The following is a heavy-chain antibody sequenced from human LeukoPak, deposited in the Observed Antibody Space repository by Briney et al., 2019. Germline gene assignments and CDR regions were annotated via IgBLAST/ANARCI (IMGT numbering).Heavy chain of an antibody. CDR2: ISYDGSNK. CDR3: AKRDFYGDYEGSLDY. CDR1: GFTFSSYG. D-gene: IGHD4-17*01. V-gene: IGHV3-30*18. J-gene: IGHJ4*02. Sequence: GGSLRLSCAASGFTFSSYGMHWVRQAPGKGLEWVAVISYDGSNKYYADSVKGRFTISRDNSKNTLYLQMNSLRAEDTAVYYCAKRDFYGDYEGSLDYWGRGTLVTVSS.